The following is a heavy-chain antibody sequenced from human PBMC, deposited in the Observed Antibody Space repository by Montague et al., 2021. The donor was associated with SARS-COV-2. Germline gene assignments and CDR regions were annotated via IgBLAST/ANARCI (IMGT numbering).Heavy chain of an antibody. CDR3: ASDRGELHAADY. J-gene: IGHJ4*02. Sequence: SLRLSCAASGFTFSSYSMNWVRQAPGKGLEWVSSISSSSSYTYYADSVKGRFTISRDNAKNSLYLQMNSLRAEDTAVYYCASDRGELHAADYWGQGTLVTVSS. D-gene: IGHD1-26*01. V-gene: IGHV3-21*01. CDR1: GFTFSSYS. CDR2: ISSSSSYT.